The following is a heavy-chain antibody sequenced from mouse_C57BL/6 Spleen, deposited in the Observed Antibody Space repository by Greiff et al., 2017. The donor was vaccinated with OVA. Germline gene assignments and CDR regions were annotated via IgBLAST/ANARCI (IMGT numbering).Heavy chain of an antibody. Sequence: QVQLQQSGAELVRPGTSVKVSCKASGYAFTNYLIEWVKQRPGQGLEWIGVINPGSGGTNYNEKFKGKATLTADKSSSTAYMQLSSLTSEDSAVYFCARDPDWYFDVWGTGTTVTVSS. CDR3: ARDPDWYFDV. V-gene: IGHV1-54*01. J-gene: IGHJ1*03. CDR2: INPGSGGT. CDR1: GYAFTNYL.